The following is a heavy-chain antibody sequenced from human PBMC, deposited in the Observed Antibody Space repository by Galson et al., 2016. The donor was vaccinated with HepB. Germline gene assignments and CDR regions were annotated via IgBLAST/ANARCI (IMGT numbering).Heavy chain of an antibody. J-gene: IGHJ4*02. D-gene: IGHD1-26*01. CDR2: ISGNRGSI. CDR3: AKGHAANPRAPRVDY. Sequence: SLRLSCAASGFNFKDYAMSWVRQAPGKGLEWISYISGNRGSIYYEDSVKGRFTISRDNSKNTLYLQMNSLRAEDTAVFYCAKGHAANPRAPRVDYWGRGTLVTVSS. CDR1: GFNFKDYA. V-gene: IGHV3-23*01.